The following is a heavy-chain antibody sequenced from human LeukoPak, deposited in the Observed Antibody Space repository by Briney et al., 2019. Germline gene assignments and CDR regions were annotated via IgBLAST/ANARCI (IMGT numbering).Heavy chain of an antibody. CDR2: IYYSGST. V-gene: IGHV4-39*07. CDR3: ARDFRVGAWDY. CDR1: GGSISSSSYY. Sequence: SETLSLTCTVSGGSISSSSYYWGWIRQPPGKGLEWIGSIYYSGSTYYNPSLKSRVTISVDTSKNQFSLKLSSVTAADTAVYYCARDFRVGAWDYWGQGTLVTVSS. D-gene: IGHD1-26*01. J-gene: IGHJ4*02.